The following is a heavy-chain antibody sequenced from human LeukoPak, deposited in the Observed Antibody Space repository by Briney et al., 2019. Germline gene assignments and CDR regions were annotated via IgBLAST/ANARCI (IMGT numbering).Heavy chain of an antibody. V-gene: IGHV1-2*02. Sequence: ASVTVSCKASGYTFTGYYMHWVRQAPGQGLEWMGWINPNSGGTNYAQKFQGRVTMTRDTSISIAYMELSRLRSEDTGVYYCARDSAYSRGWLGYYYYYYMDVWGKGTTVTISS. CDR1: GYTFTGYY. J-gene: IGHJ6*03. D-gene: IGHD6-19*01. CDR3: ARDSAYSRGWLGYYYYYYMDV. CDR2: INPNSGGT.